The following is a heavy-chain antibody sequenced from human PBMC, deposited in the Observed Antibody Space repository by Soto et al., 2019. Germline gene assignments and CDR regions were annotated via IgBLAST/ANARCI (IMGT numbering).Heavy chain of an antibody. CDR3: TRATYDSSTYYLDY. CDR2: IYYTGNT. D-gene: IGHD3-22*01. V-gene: IGHV4-30-4*01. Sequence: QVQLQESGPGLVKPSETLSLTCTVSGASISGGDCYWTWIRQPPGKGLEWIGSIYYTGNTYSNPSHETRLSISVDPSNNQFALRLTSVTAPDTAIYYCTRATYDSSTYYLDYWGQGTLVTVSS. CDR1: GASISGGDCY. J-gene: IGHJ4*02.